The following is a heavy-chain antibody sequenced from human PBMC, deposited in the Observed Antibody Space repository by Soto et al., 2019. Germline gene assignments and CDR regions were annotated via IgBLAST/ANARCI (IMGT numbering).Heavy chain of an antibody. CDR3: ARGRDGYNDFSSFDY. J-gene: IGHJ4*02. Sequence: PSETLSLTCAVSGGSISSGGYSWSWIRQPPGKGLEWIGYIYHSGSTYYNPSLKSRVTISVDRSKNQFSLKLSSVTAADTAVYYCARGRDGYNDFSSFDYSGQGTLVTVSS. V-gene: IGHV4-30-2*01. CDR1: GGSISSGGYS. D-gene: IGHD5-12*01. CDR2: IYHSGST.